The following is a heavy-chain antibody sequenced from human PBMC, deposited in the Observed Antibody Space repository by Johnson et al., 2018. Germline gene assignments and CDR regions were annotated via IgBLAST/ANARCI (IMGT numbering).Heavy chain of an antibody. CDR2: ISYDGINK. CDR3: AKALGAERYSHGYWYMDV. Sequence: QVQLVESGGGVVQPGRSLRLSCAASGFTFSSYGMHWVRQAPGKGLEWVAVISYDGINKYYGDSVKGRFTISRDNSKNTLYLQMNSLRPEDRAVYYCAKALGAERYSHGYWYMDVWGKGTTVTVSS. J-gene: IGHJ6*03. D-gene: IGHD5-18*01. V-gene: IGHV3-30*18. CDR1: GFTFSSYG.